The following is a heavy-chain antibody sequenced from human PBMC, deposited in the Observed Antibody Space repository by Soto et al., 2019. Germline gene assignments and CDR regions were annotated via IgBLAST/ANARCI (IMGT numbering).Heavy chain of an antibody. D-gene: IGHD1-7*01. Sequence: GESLKISCKGSGYDFTTHWVGWVRQTPGKGLEWVGIIYPGDSDTRYSPSFQGQVIISVDKSITTAYLQWGTLRASDTATYYCATGTTISTYRDYYVQYWGQGTLVTVSS. CDR1: GYDFTTHW. CDR3: ATGTTISTYRDYYVQY. V-gene: IGHV5-51*01. J-gene: IGHJ4*02. CDR2: IYPGDSDT.